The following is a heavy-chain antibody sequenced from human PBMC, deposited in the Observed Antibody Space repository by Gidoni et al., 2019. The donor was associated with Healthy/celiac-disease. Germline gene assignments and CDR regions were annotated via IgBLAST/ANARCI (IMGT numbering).Heavy chain of an antibody. Sequence: QVQLVQSGAEVKKPGSSVQVSCKASGGTFSSYTISWVRQAPGQGLEWMGRIIPILGIANYAQKFQGRVTITADKSTSTAYMELSSLRSEDTAVYYCARDRLPIAVAPNEEDYWGQGTLVTVSS. J-gene: IGHJ4*02. CDR1: GGTFSSYT. CDR3: ARDRLPIAVAPNEEDY. V-gene: IGHV1-69*08. CDR2: IIPILGIA. D-gene: IGHD6-19*01.